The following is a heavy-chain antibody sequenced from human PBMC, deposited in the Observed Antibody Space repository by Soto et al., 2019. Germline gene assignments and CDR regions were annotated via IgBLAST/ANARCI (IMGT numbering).Heavy chain of an antibody. J-gene: IGHJ3*02. Sequence: SETLSLTCTVTGASISSSYWSWIRETPGKGLEWIGYIYYSGSTNYNPSLKSRVTISVDTSKNQFSLKLSSVTAADTAVYYCARGGYYDSSGYYYFAFDIWGQGTMVT. CDR2: IYYSGST. V-gene: IGHV4-59*01. CDR1: GASISSSY. CDR3: ARGGYYDSSGYYYFAFDI. D-gene: IGHD3-22*01.